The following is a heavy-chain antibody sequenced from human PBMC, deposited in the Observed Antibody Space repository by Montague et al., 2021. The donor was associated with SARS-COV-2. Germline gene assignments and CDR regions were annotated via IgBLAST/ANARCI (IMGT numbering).Heavy chain of an antibody. CDR3: ARGRRILLWFGELLSGGDYYGMDV. Sequence: SETLSLTCAVYGGSFSGYYWSRIRQPPGKGLEWIGEINHSGSTNYNPSLKSRVTISVDTSKNQFSLKLSSVTAADTAVYYCARGRRILLWFGELLSGGDYYGMDVGGQGTTVTVSS. CDR2: INHSGST. J-gene: IGHJ6*02. CDR1: GGSFSGYY. V-gene: IGHV4-34*01. D-gene: IGHD3-10*01.